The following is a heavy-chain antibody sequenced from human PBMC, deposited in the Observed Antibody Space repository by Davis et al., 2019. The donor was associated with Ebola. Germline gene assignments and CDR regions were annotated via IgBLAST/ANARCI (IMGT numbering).Heavy chain of an antibody. CDR1: GFTINDYF. CDR3: TTGPNDY. Sequence: PGGSLRLSCAISGFTINDYFMTWIRQAPGKGLEWVGRIKSKTDGGTTDYAAPVKGRFTISRDDSKNTLYLQMNSLKTEDTAVYYCTTGPNDYWGQGTLVTVSS. CDR2: IKSKTDGGTT. J-gene: IGHJ4*02. V-gene: IGHV3-15*01.